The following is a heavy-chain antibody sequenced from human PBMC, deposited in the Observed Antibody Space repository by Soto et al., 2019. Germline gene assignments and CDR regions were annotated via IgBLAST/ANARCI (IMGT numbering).Heavy chain of an antibody. J-gene: IGHJ4*02. CDR2: IIPILGIA. Sequence: LVQVSCKAAGGTFSIDTVSWGRHAPGRGLEWMGRIIPILGIANYAQKFQGRVTITADKSTSTAYMELSSLRSEDTAVYYCASLYCSGGSCYPAYWGQGTLVTVSS. CDR1: GGTFSIDT. D-gene: IGHD2-15*01. CDR3: ASLYCSGGSCYPAY. V-gene: IGHV1-69*02.